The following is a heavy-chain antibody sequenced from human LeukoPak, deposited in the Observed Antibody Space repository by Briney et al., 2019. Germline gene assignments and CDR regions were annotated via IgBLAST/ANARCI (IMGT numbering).Heavy chain of an antibody. D-gene: IGHD2-15*01. CDR1: GFTFSSYA. CDR2: ISGSGGST. CDR3: AKDPFVYCSGGSCYGRSYYFDY. V-gene: IGHV3-23*01. J-gene: IGHJ4*02. Sequence: PGGSLRLSCAASGFTFSSYAMSWVRQAPGKVLEWVSAISGSGGSTYYADSVKGRFTISRDNSKNTLYLQMNSLRAEDTAVYYCAKDPFVYCSGGSCYGRSYYFDYWGQGTLVTVSS.